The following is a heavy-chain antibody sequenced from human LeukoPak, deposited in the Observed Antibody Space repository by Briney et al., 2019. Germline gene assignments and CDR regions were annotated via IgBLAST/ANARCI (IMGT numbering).Heavy chain of an antibody. Sequence: SETLSLTCTVSGGSISSYYWSWIRQPAGKGLGWIGRIYTSGSTNYNPSLKSRVTMSVDTSKNQFSLKLSSVTAADTAVYYCARGPPTVTKYYMDVWGKGTTVTISS. CDR3: ARGPPTVTKYYMDV. D-gene: IGHD4-17*01. CDR2: IYTSGST. V-gene: IGHV4-4*07. J-gene: IGHJ6*03. CDR1: GGSISSYY.